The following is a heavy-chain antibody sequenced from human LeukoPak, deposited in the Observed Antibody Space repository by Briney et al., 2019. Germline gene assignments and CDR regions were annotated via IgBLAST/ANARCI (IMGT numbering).Heavy chain of an antibody. V-gene: IGHV4-59*01. J-gene: IGHJ2*01. D-gene: IGHD6-19*01. Sequence: SETLSLTCTVSGGSLSSSYWSWIRQPPGKGLEWIGCFYHTGSTNYHPSLKSRVTISVDTSKNQFSLKLSSVTAADTAFYYCARLIPVASRGWYFDLWGRGTLVTVSS. CDR3: ARLIPVASRGWYFDL. CDR1: GGSLSSSY. CDR2: FYHTGST.